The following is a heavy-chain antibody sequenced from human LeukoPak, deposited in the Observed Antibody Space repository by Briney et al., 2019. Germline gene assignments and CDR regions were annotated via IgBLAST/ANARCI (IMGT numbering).Heavy chain of an antibody. CDR2: ISAYNGNT. CDR3: ARPPYYDFWNGHYPDF. Sequence: ASVKVSCKASGYTFTSYGISWVRQAPGQGLEWMGWISAYNGNTNYAQKLQGRVTMTTDTSTSTAYMEVRSLRPDDTAMYYCARPPYYDFWNGHYPDFWGQGTLVTVSS. V-gene: IGHV1-18*01. CDR1: GYTFTSYG. D-gene: IGHD3-3*01. J-gene: IGHJ4*02.